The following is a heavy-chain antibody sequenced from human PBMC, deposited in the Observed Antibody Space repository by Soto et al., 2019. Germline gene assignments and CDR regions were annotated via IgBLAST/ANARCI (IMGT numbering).Heavy chain of an antibody. Sequence: QVQLVQSGAEVKKPGASVKVSCKASGYTFTGYFMHWVRQAPGQGLEWMGWINPNTGGTNSAQKFQGRVTMTRDTSTSTAYMELSRLISADTAVYSCARDTGAAYYFDYWGQGTLVTVSS. J-gene: IGHJ4*02. D-gene: IGHD7-27*01. V-gene: IGHV1-2*02. CDR2: INPNTGGT. CDR1: GYTFTGYF. CDR3: ARDTGAAYYFDY.